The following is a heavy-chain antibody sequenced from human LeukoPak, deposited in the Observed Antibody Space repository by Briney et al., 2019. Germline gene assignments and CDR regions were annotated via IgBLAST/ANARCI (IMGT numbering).Heavy chain of an antibody. J-gene: IGHJ4*02. D-gene: IGHD1-26*01. V-gene: IGHV3-23*01. CDR3: AKDLGRYRNNFFDY. CDR2: ISGSGGGI. Sequence: LGGSLRLSCAASGFTFSSIAMSWVRQAPDKGLEWVSTISGSGGGIYYADSVKGRFTISRDDSKNTLYLQMNSLRADDTAVYYCAKDLGRYRNNFFDYWGQGNLVTVSS. CDR1: GFTFSSIA.